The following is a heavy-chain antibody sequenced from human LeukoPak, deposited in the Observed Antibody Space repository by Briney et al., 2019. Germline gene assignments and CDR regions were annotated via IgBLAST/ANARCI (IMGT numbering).Heavy chain of an antibody. CDR2: INPNSGGT. D-gene: IGHD2-2*02. J-gene: IGHJ4*02. CDR3: ARDLLVVPAAISDY. CDR1: GYTFTGCY. Sequence: ASVKVSCKASGYTFTGCYMHWVRQAPGQGLEWMGWINPNSGGTNYAQKFQGRVTMTRDTSISTAYMELSRLRSDDTAVYYCARDLLVVPAAISDYWGQGTLVTVSS. V-gene: IGHV1-2*02.